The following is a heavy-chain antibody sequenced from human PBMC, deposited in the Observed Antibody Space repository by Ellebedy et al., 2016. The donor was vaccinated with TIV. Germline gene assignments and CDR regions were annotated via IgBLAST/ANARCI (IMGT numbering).Heavy chain of an antibody. J-gene: IGHJ6*02. CDR2: NNHNSGDT. CDR1: GYTYTGYH. D-gene: IGHD2-15*01. Sequence: AASVKVSCKSSGYTYTGYHMTWAQQAPGQGLEWMGWNNHNSGDTNHAQKCKGRVTMTRDTSISTDYMELSRLRSDDTAVYYCVSVFCSGSIRDRVHRYYGLDVWGQGTTVTVSS. V-gene: IGHV1-2*02. CDR3: VSVFCSGSIRDRVHRYYGLDV.